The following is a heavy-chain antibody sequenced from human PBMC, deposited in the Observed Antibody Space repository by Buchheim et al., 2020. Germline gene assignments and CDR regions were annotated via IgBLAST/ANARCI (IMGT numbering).Heavy chain of an antibody. CDR3: AVIGGFSMIRGVIIEVVDF. D-gene: IGHD3-10*01. J-gene: IGHJ4*02. CDR2: ISYDGINI. CDR1: GFTFSNYD. V-gene: IGHV3-30*03. Sequence: VQLVESGGGVVQPGMSLTLSCEVSGFTFSNYDFHWVRQAPGKGLEWVSLISYDGINIKYAESVRGRFTISRDNSRHTVSLQMNSLRSEDSALYYSAVIGGFSMIRGVIIEVVDFWGQGT.